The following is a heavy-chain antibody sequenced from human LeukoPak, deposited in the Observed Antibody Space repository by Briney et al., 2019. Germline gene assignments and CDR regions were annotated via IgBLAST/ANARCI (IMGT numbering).Heavy chain of an antibody. CDR1: GFTFSSYS. CDR3: ARGRSTWHLDY. D-gene: IGHD2-2*01. V-gene: IGHV3-48*04. J-gene: IGHJ4*02. Sequence: GGSLRLSCAASGFTFSSYSMNWVRQAPGKGLEWVSSISSSSSTIYYADSVKGRFTISRDNAKNSLSLQMNSLRTEDTAVYYCARGRSTWHLDYWGQGTLVTVSS. CDR2: ISSSSSTI.